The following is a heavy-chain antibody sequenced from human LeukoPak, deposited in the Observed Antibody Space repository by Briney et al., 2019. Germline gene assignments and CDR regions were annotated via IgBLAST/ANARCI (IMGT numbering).Heavy chain of an antibody. V-gene: IGHV3-23*01. CDR3: AKRRYSSGGAGDY. CDR2: ITRSGGKT. D-gene: IGHD6-19*01. Sequence: PGGSLRLSCAASEFTFTSSAMSWVRQAPGKGPEWVSTITRSGGKTYYADSVKGRFTISRDNSKNTLSLQMNSLRAEDTAIYYCAKRRYSSGGAGDYWGQGTLVTVSS. CDR1: EFTFTSSA. J-gene: IGHJ4*02.